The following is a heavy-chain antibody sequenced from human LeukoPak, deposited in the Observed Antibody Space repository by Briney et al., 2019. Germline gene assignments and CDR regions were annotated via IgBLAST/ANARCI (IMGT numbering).Heavy chain of an antibody. Sequence: ASVKVSCKASGGTFSSYAISWVRQAPGQGLEWMGRIIPILGIANYAQKFQGRVMITADKSTSTAYMELSSLRSEDTAVYYCAGGRIKYGSGSYSSTQDYFDYWGQGTLVTVSS. J-gene: IGHJ4*02. V-gene: IGHV1-69*04. CDR1: GGTFSSYA. CDR2: IIPILGIA. D-gene: IGHD3-10*01. CDR3: AGGRIKYGSGSYSSTQDYFDY.